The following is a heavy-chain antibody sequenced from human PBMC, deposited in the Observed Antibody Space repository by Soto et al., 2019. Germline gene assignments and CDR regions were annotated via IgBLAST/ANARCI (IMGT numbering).Heavy chain of an antibody. D-gene: IGHD6-6*01. Sequence: QLRLQESGSGLVKPSQTLSLTCAVSGGSISSGGYSWSWIRQPPGKGLEWIGYIYHSGSTYYNPSLKSRVTISVDRSKNQFSLKLSSVTAADTAVYYCARVRPPLLFFDLWGRGTLVTVSS. CDR1: GGSISSGGYS. CDR2: IYHSGST. V-gene: IGHV4-30-2*01. J-gene: IGHJ2*01. CDR3: ARVRPPLLFFDL.